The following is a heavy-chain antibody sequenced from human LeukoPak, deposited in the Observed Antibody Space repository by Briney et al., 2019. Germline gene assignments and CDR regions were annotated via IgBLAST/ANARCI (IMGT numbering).Heavy chain of an antibody. J-gene: IGHJ4*02. Sequence: SETLSLTCAVYGGSFSGYYWSWIRQPPGKGLEWIGEINHSGSTNYNPSLKSRVTISVDTSKNQFSLKLSSVTAADTAVYCCARGIVGATTSDTIDYWGQGTLVTVSS. CDR1: GGSFSGYY. V-gene: IGHV4-34*01. CDR3: ARGIVGATTSDTIDY. CDR2: INHSGST. D-gene: IGHD1-26*01.